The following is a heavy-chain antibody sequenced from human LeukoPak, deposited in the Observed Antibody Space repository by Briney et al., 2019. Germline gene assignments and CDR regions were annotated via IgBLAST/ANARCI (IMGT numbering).Heavy chain of an antibody. Sequence: GGSLRLSCAASGFTFSSYAMSWVRQAPGEGLEWVSAISGSGGSTYYADSVKGRFTISRDNSKNTVYLQMNSLRAEDTAVYYCAKAGYRYYDSSGYLYYFDYWGQGTLVTVSS. D-gene: IGHD3-22*01. CDR3: AKAGYRYYDSSGYLYYFDY. CDR1: GFTFSSYA. V-gene: IGHV3-23*01. J-gene: IGHJ4*02. CDR2: ISGSGGST.